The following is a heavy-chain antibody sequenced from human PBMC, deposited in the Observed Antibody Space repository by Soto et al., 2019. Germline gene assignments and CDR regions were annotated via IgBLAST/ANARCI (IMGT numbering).Heavy chain of an antibody. CDR1: GFTFSSYG. CDR2: IWYDGSNK. V-gene: IGHV3-33*01. J-gene: IGHJ4*02. CDR3: ARVQVVAATSAFDY. D-gene: IGHD2-15*01. Sequence: GGSLRLSCAASGFTFSSYGMHWVRQAPGKGLEWVAVIWYDGSNKYYADSVKGRFTISRDNSKNTLYLQMNSLRAEDTAVYYCARVQVVAATSAFDYWGQGTLVTVSS.